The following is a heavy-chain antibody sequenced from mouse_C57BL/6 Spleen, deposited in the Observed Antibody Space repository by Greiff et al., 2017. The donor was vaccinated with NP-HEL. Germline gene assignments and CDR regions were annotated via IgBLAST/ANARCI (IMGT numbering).Heavy chain of an antibody. D-gene: IGHD2-4*01. V-gene: IGHV1-55*01. CDR2: IYPGSGST. CDR1: GYTFTSYW. J-gene: IGHJ1*03. CDR3: ARAEDYASYWYFDV. Sequence: VQLQQPGAELVKPGASVKMSCKASGYTFTSYWITWVKQRPGQGLEWIGDIYPGSGSTNYNEKFKSKATLTVDTSSSTAYMQLSSLTSEDSAVYYCARAEDYASYWYFDVWGTGTTVTVSS.